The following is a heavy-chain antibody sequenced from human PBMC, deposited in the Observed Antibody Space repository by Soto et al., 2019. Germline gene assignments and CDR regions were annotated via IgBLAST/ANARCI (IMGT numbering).Heavy chain of an antibody. CDR2: IYYSGST. CDR1: GGSISSYY. V-gene: IGHV4-59*08. CDR3: SSRYCDTLSV. J-gene: IGHJ4*02. Sequence: PSETLSLTCTVSGGSISSYYWSWIRQPPGKGLEWIGYIYYSGSTNYNPSLKSRVTISVDTSKNQFSLKLSSVTAADTAVDDGSSRYCDTLSVRGQGSLVTVAS. D-gene: IGHD3-22*01.